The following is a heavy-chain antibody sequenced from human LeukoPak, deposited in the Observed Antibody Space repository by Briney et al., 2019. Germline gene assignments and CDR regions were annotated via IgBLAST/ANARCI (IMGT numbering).Heavy chain of an antibody. CDR3: ARDLTYSSGWYWFDP. Sequence: ASVKVSCKASAHTFTGDYMHWVRQAPGQRLEWMGRINPDSGGTKYAQKFQGSVTMTRDTSISTAYMELSRLRFDDTAMYYCARDLTYSSGWYWFDPWGQGTLVTVSS. V-gene: IGHV1-2*06. CDR2: INPDSGGT. J-gene: IGHJ5*02. D-gene: IGHD6-19*01. CDR1: AHTFTGDY.